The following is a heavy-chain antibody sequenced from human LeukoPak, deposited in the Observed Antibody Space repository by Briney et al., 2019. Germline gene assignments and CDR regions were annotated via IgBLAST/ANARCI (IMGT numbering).Heavy chain of an antibody. D-gene: IGHD6-6*01. CDR3: ARGSSSGFNWFDP. J-gene: IGHJ5*02. V-gene: IGHV3-33*08. CDR1: GFTFSSYG. CDR2: IWYGGSNK. Sequence: GRSLRLTCTASGFTFSSYGMHWVRQAPGKGLEWVAVIWYGGSNKYYADSVKGRFTISRDNSKNTLYLQMNSLRAEDTAVYYCARGSSSGFNWFDPWGQGTLVTVSS.